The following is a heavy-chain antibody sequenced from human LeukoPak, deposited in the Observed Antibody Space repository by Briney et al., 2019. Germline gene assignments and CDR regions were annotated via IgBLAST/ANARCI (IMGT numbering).Heavy chain of an antibody. CDR3: ARPSPTLTAQDAFDI. J-gene: IGHJ3*02. CDR2: ITTNSDTV. V-gene: IGHV3-48*01. Sequence: GGSLRLSCGASGFFFESYSMNWVRQAPGKGLEWISYITTNSDTVYYADSVEGRFTISRDNAKNSLFLQMNSLRAEDTAVYYCARPSPTLTAQDAFDIWGQGTMVTVSS. D-gene: IGHD2-15*01. CDR1: GFFFESYS.